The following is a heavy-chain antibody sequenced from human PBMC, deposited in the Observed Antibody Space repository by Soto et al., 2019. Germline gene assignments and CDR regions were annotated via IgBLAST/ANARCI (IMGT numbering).Heavy chain of an antibody. CDR3: ARFPQTAIVGAAYFDY. CDR1: GGTFSSYI. D-gene: IGHD1-26*01. V-gene: IGHV1-69*02. J-gene: IGHJ4*02. CDR2: VIHILGIA. Sequence: QVQLVQSGAEVKKPGSSVKVSCKASGGTFSSYIISWVRQAPGQGLEWMGRVIHILGIANYAQKFQGRVTITVDKSTSTAYMELSSLRSEDTAVYYCARFPQTAIVGAAYFDYWGQGTLVTVSS.